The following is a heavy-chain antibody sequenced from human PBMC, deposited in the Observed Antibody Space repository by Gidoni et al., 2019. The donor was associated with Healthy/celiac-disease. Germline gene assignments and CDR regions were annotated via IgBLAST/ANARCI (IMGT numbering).Heavy chain of an antibody. CDR2: IKSKTDGGTT. J-gene: IGHJ4*02. D-gene: IGHD3-3*01. CDR1: GFPFSNAW. V-gene: IGHV3-15*01. Sequence: EVQLVESGGGLVKPGGSLRLSCAASGFPFSNAWLSWVRQAPGKGLEWVGRIKSKTDGGTTDYAAPVKGRFTISRDDSKNTLYLQMNSLKTEDTAVYYCTTGYDFWSGYPSGALDYWGQGTLVTVSS. CDR3: TTGYDFWSGYPSGALDY.